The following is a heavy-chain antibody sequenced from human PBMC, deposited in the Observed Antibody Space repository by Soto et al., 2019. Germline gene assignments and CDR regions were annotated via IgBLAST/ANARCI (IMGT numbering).Heavy chain of an antibody. CDR2: ISVSGGST. CDR3: AIQGAAAGRPEYH. CDR1: GFTFSSYA. J-gene: IGHJ5*02. D-gene: IGHD6-13*01. Sequence: EVQLLESGGGLVQPGGSLSLSCAASGFTFSSYAMSWVRQAPGKGLQWVSAISVSGGSTYYADSVKGRFTISRDNSKDTLYLQMNSLRAEDTAVYDCAIQGAAAGRPEYHWCQGTLVTVSS. V-gene: IGHV3-23*01.